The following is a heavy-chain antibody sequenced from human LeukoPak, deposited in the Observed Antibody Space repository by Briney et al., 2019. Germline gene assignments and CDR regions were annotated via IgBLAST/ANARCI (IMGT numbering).Heavy chain of an antibody. V-gene: IGHV1-8*01. CDR1: GYTFTSYD. CDR3: ASYIAGYCSSTSCYGLQGGWDFDY. D-gene: IGHD2-2*01. J-gene: IGHJ4*02. Sequence: ASVKVSCKASGYTFTSYDINWVRQATGQGLEWMGWMNPNSGNTGYAQKFQGRVTMTRNTSISTAYMELSSLRSEDTAVYYCASYIAGYCSSTSCYGLQGGWDFDYWGQGTLVTVSS. CDR2: MNPNSGNT.